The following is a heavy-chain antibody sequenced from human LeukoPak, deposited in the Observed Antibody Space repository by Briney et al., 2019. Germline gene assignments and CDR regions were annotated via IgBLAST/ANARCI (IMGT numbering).Heavy chain of an antibody. J-gene: IGHJ3*02. CDR1: GFTVSSNY. CDR2: IYSGGST. V-gene: IGHV3-66*01. CDR3: ARDYEGGVDRIGDAFDI. Sequence: PGGSLRLSCAASGFTVSSNYMSWVRQAPGKGLEWVSVIYSGGSTYYADSVKGRFTISRDNSKNTLYLQMNSLRAEDTAVYYCARDYEGGVDRIGDAFDIWGQGTMVTVSS. D-gene: IGHD2-8*02.